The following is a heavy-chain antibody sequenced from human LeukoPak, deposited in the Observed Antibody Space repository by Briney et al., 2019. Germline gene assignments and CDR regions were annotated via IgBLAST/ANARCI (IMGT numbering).Heavy chain of an antibody. CDR3: ATDPTPRGGMLHY. D-gene: IGHD3-16*01. V-gene: IGHV1-24*01. CDR2: FDPEDGET. J-gene: IGHJ4*02. Sequence: ASVKVSCKVSGYTLTELSMHWVRQPPGKGLEWMGGFDPEDGETIYAQKFQGRVTMTEDTSTDTAYIELSSLRSEDTAVYYCATDPTPRGGMLHYWGQGTWSPSPQ. CDR1: GYTLTELS.